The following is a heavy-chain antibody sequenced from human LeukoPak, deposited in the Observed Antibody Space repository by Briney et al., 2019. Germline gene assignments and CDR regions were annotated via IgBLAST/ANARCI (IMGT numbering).Heavy chain of an antibody. V-gene: IGHV1-69*13. CDR1: GGTFGSYA. CDR3: ARVSPSYCSSTSCPNFDY. D-gene: IGHD2-2*01. Sequence: SVKVSCKASGGTFGSYAISWVRQAPGQGLEWMGGIIPIFGTANYAQKFQGRVTITADESTSTAYMELSSLRSEDTAVYYCARVSPSYCSSTSCPNFDYWGQGTLVTVSS. CDR2: IIPIFGTA. J-gene: IGHJ4*02.